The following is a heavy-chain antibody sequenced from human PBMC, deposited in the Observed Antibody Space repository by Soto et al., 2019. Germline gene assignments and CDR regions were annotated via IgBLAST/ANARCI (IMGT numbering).Heavy chain of an antibody. J-gene: IGHJ5*02. CDR3: ARGQNYDLWSGYSWFVP. D-gene: IGHD3-3*01. CDR2: MNPNSGNT. CDR1: GYTFTSHD. V-gene: IGHV1-8*01. Sequence: QVQLVQSGAEVKKPGASVKVSCKASGYTFTSHDINWVRQATGQGLEWMGWMNPNSGNTGYAQKFQGRVTMTRNTAISTAYMELSSLRSEDTAVYYGARGQNYDLWSGYSWFVPWGQGNLVTVAS.